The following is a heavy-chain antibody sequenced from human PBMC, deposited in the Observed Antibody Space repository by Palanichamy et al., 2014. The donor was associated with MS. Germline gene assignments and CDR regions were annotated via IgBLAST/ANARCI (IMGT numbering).Heavy chain of an antibody. J-gene: IGHJ3*02. CDR1: GFTVSTNY. D-gene: IGHD1-26*01. V-gene: IGHV3-53*01. CDR2: IYSDGRT. Sequence: EVQLVESGGGLIQPGGSLRLSCAASGFTVSTNYMNWVRQAPGKGLEWVAVIYSDGRTYYTDSVKGRFTISRDSSKNTLFLQMNSLRVEDTAVYYCARREAFDIWGQGTLVTVSS. CDR3: ARREAFDI.